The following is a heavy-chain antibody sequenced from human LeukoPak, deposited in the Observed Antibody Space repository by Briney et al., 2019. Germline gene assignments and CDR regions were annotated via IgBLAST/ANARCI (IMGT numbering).Heavy chain of an antibody. V-gene: IGHV1-69*13. J-gene: IGHJ4*02. CDR2: IIPIFGTA. D-gene: IGHD3-3*01. Sequence: GASVKVSCKASGGTFSSYAISWVRQAPGQGLEWMGGIIPIFGTANYAQKFQGRVTITADESTSTAYMELSSLRSEDTAVYYCARPHGRIFGAYYFDYWGQGTLVTVSS. CDR1: GGTFSSYA. CDR3: ARPHGRIFGAYYFDY.